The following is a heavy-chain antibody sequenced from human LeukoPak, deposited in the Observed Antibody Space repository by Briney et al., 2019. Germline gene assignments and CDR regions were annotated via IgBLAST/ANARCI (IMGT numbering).Heavy chain of an antibody. D-gene: IGHD5-18*01. CDR1: GFTFSSYG. V-gene: IGHV3-23*01. J-gene: IGHJ4*02. Sequence: GGTLRLSCAASGFTFSSYGMSWVRQAPGKGLEWVSAISGSGGSTYYADSVKGRFTISRDNSKNALYLQMNSLRAEDTAVYYCAKGIRGCDYWGQGTLVTVSS. CDR2: ISGSGGST. CDR3: AKGIRGCDY.